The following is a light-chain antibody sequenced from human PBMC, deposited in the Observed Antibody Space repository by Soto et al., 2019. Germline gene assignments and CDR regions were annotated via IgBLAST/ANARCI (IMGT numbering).Light chain of an antibody. CDR2: GAS. J-gene: IGKJ1*01. CDR1: QSVSSSY. V-gene: IGKV3-20*01. CDR3: QQYGTSPLT. Sequence: EIVLTQSPGTLSLSPGERATLSCRASQSVSSSYLAWYQQKPGQAPRLLIYGASSRATGIPDRFAGSGSGTDFTLTISGLEPEDFAVYYCQQYGTSPLTFGQGTKVDI.